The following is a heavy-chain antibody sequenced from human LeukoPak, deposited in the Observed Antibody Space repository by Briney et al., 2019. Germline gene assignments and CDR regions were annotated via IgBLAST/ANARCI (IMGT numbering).Heavy chain of an antibody. J-gene: IGHJ5*02. V-gene: IGHV4-34*01. D-gene: IGHD6-13*01. Sequence: QASETLSLTCAVYGGSFSGYYWSWIRQPPGKGLEWIGEINHSGSTNYNPSLKSRVTISVDTSKNQFSLKLSSVTAADTAVYYCARVPYSSSWYQYNWFDPWDQGTLVTVSS. CDR1: GGSFSGYY. CDR3: ARVPYSSSWYQYNWFDP. CDR2: INHSGST.